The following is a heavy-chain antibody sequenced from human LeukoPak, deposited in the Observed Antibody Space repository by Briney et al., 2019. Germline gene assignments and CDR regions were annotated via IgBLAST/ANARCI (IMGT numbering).Heavy chain of an antibody. V-gene: IGHV4-34*01. CDR2: INHSGST. J-gene: IGHJ3*02. D-gene: IGHD2-15*01. CDR1: GGSFSGHY. CDR3: ARDPLYCSGGSCYSGAFDI. Sequence: SETLSLTCAVYGGSFSGHYWSWIRQPPGKGLGWIGEINHSGSTNYNPSLKSRVTISVDKSKNQFSLKLSSVTAADTAVYYCARDPLYCSGGSCYSGAFDIWGQGTMVTVSS.